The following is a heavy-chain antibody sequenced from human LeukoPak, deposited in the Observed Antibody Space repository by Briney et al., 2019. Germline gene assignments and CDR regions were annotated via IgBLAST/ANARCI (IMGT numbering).Heavy chain of an antibody. V-gene: IGHV3-23*01. CDR2: ISGSGGST. Sequence: GGSLRLSCAASGFTFSSYAMSWVHQAPGKGLEWVSAISGSGGSTYYADSVKGRFTISRDNSKNTLYLQMNSLRAEDTAVYYCAKDLTFIVVVTAIHFDYWGQGTLVTVSP. J-gene: IGHJ4*02. D-gene: IGHD2-21*02. CDR1: GFTFSSYA. CDR3: AKDLTFIVVVTAIHFDY.